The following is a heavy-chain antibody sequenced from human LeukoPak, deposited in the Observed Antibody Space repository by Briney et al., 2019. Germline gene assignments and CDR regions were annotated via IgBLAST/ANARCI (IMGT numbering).Heavy chain of an antibody. CDR2: INPNSGGT. CDR3: ARPVFYGSGSYYKNYFDY. J-gene: IGHJ4*02. Sequence: ASVKVSCKASGYTFTGHYIHWVRQAPGQGLEWMGWINPNSGGTNYAQKFQGRVTMTRDTSISTAYMELSRLRSDDTAVYYCARPVFYGSGSYYKNYFDYWGQGTLVTVSS. CDR1: GYTFTGHY. V-gene: IGHV1-2*02. D-gene: IGHD3-10*01.